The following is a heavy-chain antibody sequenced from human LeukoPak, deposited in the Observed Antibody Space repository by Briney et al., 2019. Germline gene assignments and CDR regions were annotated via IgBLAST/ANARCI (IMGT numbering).Heavy chain of an antibody. J-gene: IGHJ4*02. V-gene: IGHV4-38-2*01. CDR2: IYHSGST. Sequence: PSETPSLTCAVSGYSISSGYYWGWIRQPPGKGLEWIGSIYHSGSTYYNPSLKSRVTISVDTSKNQFSLKLSSVTAADTAVYYCARHEVGAANFDYWGQGTLVTVSS. CDR3: ARHEVGAANFDY. D-gene: IGHD1-26*01. CDR1: GYSISSGYY.